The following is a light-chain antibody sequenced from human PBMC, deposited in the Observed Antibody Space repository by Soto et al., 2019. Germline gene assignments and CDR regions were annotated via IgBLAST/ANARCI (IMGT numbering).Light chain of an antibody. Sequence: EIVLTQSPGTLSLSPGERATLSCRASQSVSSSYLAWYQQKPGQAPRLLIYGASSRATGIPDRFSGSGSGTDFTLTISRLEPEDFAVYYCQQYGSSPGLTLGAGTKVDIK. V-gene: IGKV3-20*01. J-gene: IGKJ4*01. CDR3: QQYGSSPGLT. CDR1: QSVSSSY. CDR2: GAS.